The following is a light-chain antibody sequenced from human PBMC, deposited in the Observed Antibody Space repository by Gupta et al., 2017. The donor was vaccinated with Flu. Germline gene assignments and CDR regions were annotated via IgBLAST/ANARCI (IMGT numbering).Light chain of an antibody. J-gene: IGLJ2*01. CDR3: SAYTRSTLVVV. CDR2: DVT. CDR1: SSGVGGYDY. Sequence: ITISCTVTSSGVGGYDYVSWYHQHPGNAPNLLIYDVTNRHSGVSNRFSGSNSGTTASLTISGLQAEDEADYYCSAYTRSTLVVVFGGGTKLTVL. V-gene: IGLV2-14*04.